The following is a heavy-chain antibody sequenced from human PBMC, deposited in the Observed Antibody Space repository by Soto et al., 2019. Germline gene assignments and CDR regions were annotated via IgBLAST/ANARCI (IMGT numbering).Heavy chain of an antibody. CDR3: ARVFAECRGGSCYSGPDAFAI. CDR2: INHSGST. Sequence: PSETLSLTCAVYDGSFSGYYWSWIRQPPGKGLEWIGEINHSGSTNYNPSLKSRVTISVDTSKNQFSLKLSSVTAADTAVYYCARVFAECRGGSCYSGPDAFAIWGQGKMVTVSS. CDR1: DGSFSGYY. V-gene: IGHV4-34*01. J-gene: IGHJ3*02. D-gene: IGHD2-15*01.